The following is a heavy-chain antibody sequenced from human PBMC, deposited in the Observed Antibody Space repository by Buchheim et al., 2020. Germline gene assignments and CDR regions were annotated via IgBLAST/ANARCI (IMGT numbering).Heavy chain of an antibody. J-gene: IGHJ6*02. V-gene: IGHV4-34*01. D-gene: IGHD2-15*01. CDR1: GGSFSGYY. CDR3: ARWRGAIVAYYYYYYGMDV. Sequence: QVQLQQWGAGLLKPSETLSLTCAVYGGSFSGYYWSWIRQPPGKGLEWIGEINHSGRTNHNPSLKSRVTISVDTSKNQFSLKLSSVTAADTAVYYCARWRGAIVAYYYYYYGMDVWGQGTT. CDR2: INHSGRT.